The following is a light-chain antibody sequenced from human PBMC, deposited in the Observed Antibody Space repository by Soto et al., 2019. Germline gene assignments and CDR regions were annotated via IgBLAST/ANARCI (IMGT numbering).Light chain of an antibody. Sequence: QSVLPQPASVSGSPGQSITISCTGTSSDVGGYNYVSWYQHHPGKAPKLMIFDVSNRPSGVSNRFYGSKSGNTASLTISGLQPEDEADYYCSSYTTGNTRQIVFETVTNVTVL. CDR3: SSYTTGNTRQIV. CDR2: DVS. J-gene: IGLJ1*01. CDR1: SSDVGGYNY. V-gene: IGLV2-14*03.